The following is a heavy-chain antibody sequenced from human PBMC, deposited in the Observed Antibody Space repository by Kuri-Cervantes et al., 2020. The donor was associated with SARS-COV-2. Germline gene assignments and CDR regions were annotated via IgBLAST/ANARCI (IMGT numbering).Heavy chain of an antibody. J-gene: IGHJ4*02. V-gene: IGHV3-30*04. Sequence: GESLKISCAASGCTFSSYAMHWVRQAPGTGLEGVAVISYDGSKKYYADSVKGRFTISRDNSKNTLYLQMDSLTAEDTAVYYCAKRQDFWSGYYTPHIDYWGQGALVTVSS. D-gene: IGHD3-3*01. CDR3: AKRQDFWSGYYTPHIDY. CDR2: ISYDGSKK. CDR1: GCTFSSYA.